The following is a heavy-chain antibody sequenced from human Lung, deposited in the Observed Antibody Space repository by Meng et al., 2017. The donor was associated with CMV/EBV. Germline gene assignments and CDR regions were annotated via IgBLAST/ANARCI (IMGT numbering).Heavy chain of an antibody. CDR2: IYYSGTT. Sequence: SETLSLTCSVSGGSISSTSDYWGWIRQPPGKGLEWIGSIYYSGTTYYNPSLKSRVTVSVDTSKNHLSLTLSAVTAADTAVYYCARRPPALTGNWCEPWGQGNXVNVAS. CDR3: ARRPPALTGNWCEP. D-gene: IGHD1-14*01. V-gene: IGHV4-39*02. J-gene: IGHJ5*02. CDR1: GGSISSTSDY.